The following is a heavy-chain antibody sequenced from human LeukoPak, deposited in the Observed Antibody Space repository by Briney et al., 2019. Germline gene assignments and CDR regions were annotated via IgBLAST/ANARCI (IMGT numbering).Heavy chain of an antibody. V-gene: IGHV4-39*01. CDR3: ATTYSYTSGGYDY. Sequence: SETLSLTCTVSGGSISGSSDHWGWIRQSPGKGLEWIGSINYSGTTYYNPSLKSRVTISVDTSKNQFSLKVSSVTAADTAVYYCATTYSYTSGGYDYWGQGNLVTVSS. D-gene: IGHD5-18*01. CDR1: GGSISGSSDH. CDR2: INYSGTT. J-gene: IGHJ4*02.